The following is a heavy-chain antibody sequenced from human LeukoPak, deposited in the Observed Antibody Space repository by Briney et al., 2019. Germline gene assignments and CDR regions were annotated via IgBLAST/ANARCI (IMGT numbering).Heavy chain of an antibody. J-gene: IGHJ5*02. Sequence: PGGSLRLSCAASGFTFSSYGMHWVRQAPGKGLEWVAFIRYDGSNKYYADSVKGRFTTSRDNSKNTLYLQMNSLRAEDTAVYYCANGRGYDSSGYYFYNWFDPWGQGTLVTVSS. CDR3: ANGRGYDSSGYYFYNWFDP. V-gene: IGHV3-30*02. CDR1: GFTFSSYG. D-gene: IGHD3-22*01. CDR2: IRYDGSNK.